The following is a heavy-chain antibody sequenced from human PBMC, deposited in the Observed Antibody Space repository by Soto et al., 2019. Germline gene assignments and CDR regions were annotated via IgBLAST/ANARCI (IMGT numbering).Heavy chain of an antibody. CDR2: IYYGGST. D-gene: IGHD7-27*01. CDR3: AKNWNWGSLVH. J-gene: IGHJ4*02. V-gene: IGHV4-61*08. CDR1: GGSISSGDYY. Sequence: PSETPSLTCTVSGGSISSGDYYWSWIRQSPGKGLEWIGFIYYGGSTNYNPSLKSRVTISVDTPKNQFSLKLSSVTAADTAVYYCAKNWNWGSLVHWGQGTLVTVS.